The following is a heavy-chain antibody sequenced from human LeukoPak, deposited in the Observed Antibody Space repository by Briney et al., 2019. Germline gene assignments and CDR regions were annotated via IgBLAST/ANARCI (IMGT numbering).Heavy chain of an antibody. CDR1: GFTFSRFW. Sequence: GGSLRLSCAASGFTFSRFWMSWVRQAPGKGLEWVTNIKQDGSEKYYVDSVKGRFTISRDNAKNSLYLQMNSLRAEDTAVFYCARDGTYTDYDPDFDIWGQGTLVTVSS. CDR2: IKQDGSEK. CDR3: ARDGTYTDYDPDFDI. V-gene: IGHV3-7*04. J-gene: IGHJ4*02. D-gene: IGHD5-12*01.